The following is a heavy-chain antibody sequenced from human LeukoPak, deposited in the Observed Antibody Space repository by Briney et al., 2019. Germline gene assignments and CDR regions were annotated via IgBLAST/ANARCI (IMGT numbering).Heavy chain of an antibody. CDR3: ARLTDMDYGDWGIDY. Sequence: GESLKISCKGSGYSYTSYWIAWVRQMLGKGLEWMGIIYPGDSNTTYSPSFQGQVTISADKSISTAYLQWTSLKASDTAMYYCARLTDMDYGDWGIDYWGQGTLVIVSS. V-gene: IGHV5-51*01. J-gene: IGHJ4*02. CDR2: IYPGDSNT. CDR1: GYSYTSYW. D-gene: IGHD4-17*01.